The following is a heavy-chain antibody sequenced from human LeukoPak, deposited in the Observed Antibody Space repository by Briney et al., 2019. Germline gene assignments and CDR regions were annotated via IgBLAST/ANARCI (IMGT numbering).Heavy chain of an antibody. Sequence: SETLSLTCAVYGGSFSGYYWSWIRQPPGKGLEWIGEINHSGSTNYNPSLKSRVTISVDTSKNQFSLKLSSVTAADTAVYYCAVGFGELLFDYWGQGTLVTVSS. CDR1: GGSFSGYY. J-gene: IGHJ4*02. CDR2: INHSGST. V-gene: IGHV4-34*01. D-gene: IGHD3-10*01. CDR3: AVGFGELLFDY.